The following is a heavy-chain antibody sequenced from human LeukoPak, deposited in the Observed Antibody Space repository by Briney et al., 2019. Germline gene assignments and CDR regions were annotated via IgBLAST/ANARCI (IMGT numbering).Heavy chain of an antibody. CDR2: ISGSGGST. J-gene: IGHJ6*04. CDR1: GFTFSSYA. CDR3: AKDLRGITIFGAPSMEMDV. Sequence: PGGSLRLSCAASGFTFSSYAMSWVRQAPGKGLEWVSAISGSGGSTYYADSVKCRFTISRDNSKNTLYLQMNSLRAEDTAVYYCAKDLRGITIFGAPSMEMDVWGKGTTVTVSS. V-gene: IGHV3-23*01. D-gene: IGHD3-3*01.